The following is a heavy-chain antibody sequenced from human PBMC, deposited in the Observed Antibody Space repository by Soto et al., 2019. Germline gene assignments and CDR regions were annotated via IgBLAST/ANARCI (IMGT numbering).Heavy chain of an antibody. CDR2: ISGSGSNP. V-gene: IGHV3-23*01. J-gene: IGHJ4*02. CDR3: AKTASMTIRDGFDH. D-gene: IGHD4-17*01. Sequence: EVQVLESGGGLVQPGGSLRLSCAASGFTFSSYAMSWVRQDPGQGLEWVSAISGSGSNPYYADSVKGRFTISRDNSKNTLYLQINSLRAEDTALYYCAKTASMTIRDGFDHWGQGTLVTVSS. CDR1: GFTFSSYA.